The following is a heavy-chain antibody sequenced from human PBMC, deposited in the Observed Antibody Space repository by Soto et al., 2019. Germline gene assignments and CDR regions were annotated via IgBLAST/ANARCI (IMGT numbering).Heavy chain of an antibody. J-gene: IGHJ3*02. D-gene: IGHD1-1*01. V-gene: IGHV4-59*08. CDR1: GGSISSYY. CDR2: IYYSGST. CDR3: ARQGGYNWNGDAFDI. Sequence: QVQLQESGPGLVKPSETLSLTCTVSGGSISSYYWSWIRQPPGKGLEWIGYIYYSGSTNYNPSLKSRVTLSVDTSKNQFSLKLSSVTAADTAVYYCARQGGYNWNGDAFDIWGQGTMVTVSS.